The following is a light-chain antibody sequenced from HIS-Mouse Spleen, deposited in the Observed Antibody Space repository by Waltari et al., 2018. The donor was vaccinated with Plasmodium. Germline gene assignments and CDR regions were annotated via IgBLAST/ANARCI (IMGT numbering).Light chain of an antibody. CDR1: PRPNTY. CDR2: EDT. CDR3: YSTDSSGNHRV. J-gene: IGLJ3*02. Sequence: SYELTQPPSLSASPGQTVSITCPGHPRPNTYASWYQQKSGQAPVLVIYEDTKRPSGTPERFSGSSSGTMATLTISGAQVEDEADYYCYSTDSSGNHRVFGGGTKLTVL. V-gene: IGLV3-10*01.